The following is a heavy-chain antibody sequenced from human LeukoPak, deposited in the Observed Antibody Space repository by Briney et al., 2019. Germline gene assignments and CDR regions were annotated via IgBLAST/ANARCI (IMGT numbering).Heavy chain of an antibody. CDR3: ARDYQYVVDH. J-gene: IGHJ4*02. D-gene: IGHD3-16*01. CDR2: FNANNGNT. CDR1: GYTFSSYG. V-gene: IGHV1-18*01. Sequence: ASVKVSFKASGYTFSSYGISWVRQAPGQGLEWVGWFNANNGNTNPAKKFQGRVTMTTDTSTSTAYMELRSLRSDDTAMYYCARDYQYVVDHWGQGTLVTVSS.